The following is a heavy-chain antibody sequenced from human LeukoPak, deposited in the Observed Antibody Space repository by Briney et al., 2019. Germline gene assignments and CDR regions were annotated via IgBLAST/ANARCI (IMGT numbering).Heavy chain of an antibody. D-gene: IGHD4-17*01. CDR3: ARDSDYGDGFDP. V-gene: IGHV1-2*06. J-gene: IGHJ5*02. Sequence: ASVKVSCKASGYTFTGYYMHWVPQAPGQGLEWMGRINPNSGGTNYAQKFQGRVTMTRDTSISTAYMELSRLRSDDTAVYYCARDSDYGDGFDPWGQGTLVTVSS. CDR2: INPNSGGT. CDR1: GYTFTGYY.